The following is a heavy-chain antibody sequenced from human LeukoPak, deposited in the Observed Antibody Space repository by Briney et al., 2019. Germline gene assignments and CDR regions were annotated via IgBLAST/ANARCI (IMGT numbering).Heavy chain of an antibody. V-gene: IGHV3-7*01. D-gene: IGHD4-11*01. CDR3: AKATTDLDY. CDR2: IKQDGSEK. Sequence: PGGSLRLSCAASGFTFSNYWMSWVRQAPGKGLEWVANIKQDGSEKYYVDSVKGRFTISRDSSKNTLYLQMNSLRAEDTAVCYCAKATTDLDYWGQGTLVTVSS. J-gene: IGHJ4*02. CDR1: GFTFSNYW.